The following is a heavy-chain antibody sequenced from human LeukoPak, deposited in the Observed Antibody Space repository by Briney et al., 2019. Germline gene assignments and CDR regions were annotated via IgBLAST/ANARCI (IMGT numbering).Heavy chain of an antibody. J-gene: IGHJ4*02. CDR1: GFTFSSYG. Sequence: PGGSLRLSCAASGFTFSSYGMHWIRQAPGKGLEWVAVISYDGSNKYYADSVKGRFTISRDNSKNTLYLQMNSLRAEDTAVYYCAKESPLNLKRPLGYWGQGTLVTVSS. CDR2: ISYDGSNK. V-gene: IGHV3-30*18. CDR3: AKESPLNLKRPLGY.